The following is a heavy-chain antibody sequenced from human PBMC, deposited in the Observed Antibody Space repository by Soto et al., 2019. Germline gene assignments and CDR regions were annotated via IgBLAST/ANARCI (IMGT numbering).Heavy chain of an antibody. V-gene: IGHV1-46*01. J-gene: IGHJ6*02. D-gene: IGHD2-2*01. CDR1: GYTFTSYY. Sequence: QVQLVQSGAEVKKPGASVKVSCKASGYTFTSYYMHWVRQAPGQGLEWMGIINPSGGSTSYAQKSQGRVTMTRDTSTSTVYMGLSSLRSEDTAVYYCARDGPVPAALHGMDVWGQGTTVTVSS. CDR2: INPSGGST. CDR3: ARDGPVPAALHGMDV.